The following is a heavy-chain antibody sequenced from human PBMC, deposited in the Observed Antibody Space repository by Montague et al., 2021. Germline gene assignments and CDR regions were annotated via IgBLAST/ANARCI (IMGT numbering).Heavy chain of an antibody. D-gene: IGHD3-10*01. CDR3: ARDSPVVEPWVGEHKGAFDI. Sequence: SETLSLTCSVSGDSISSYEYYWTWIRQPAGRGLEWIGRVHKRGDTNTNPSLRSRLTLSVDTSKNHFSPTLTSVTAADTAVYFCARDSPVVEPWVGEHKGAFDIWGQGTMVTVSS. V-gene: IGHV4-4*07. CDR2: VHKRGDT. J-gene: IGHJ3*02. CDR1: GDSISSYEYY.